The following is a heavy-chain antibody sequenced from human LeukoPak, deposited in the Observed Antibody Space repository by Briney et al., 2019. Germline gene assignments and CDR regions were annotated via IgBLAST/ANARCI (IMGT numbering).Heavy chain of an antibody. D-gene: IGHD3-10*01. V-gene: IGHV3-20*04. CDR1: GFTFDDYG. Sequence: GGSLRLSCAASGFTFDDYGMSWVRQAPGKGLEWVSGINWNDGSTGYADSVKGRFTISRDNAKNSLYLQMNSLRAEDTALYYCATTYYYGSGSIHWGQGTLVTVSS. CDR2: INWNDGST. CDR3: ATTYYYGSGSIH. J-gene: IGHJ4*02.